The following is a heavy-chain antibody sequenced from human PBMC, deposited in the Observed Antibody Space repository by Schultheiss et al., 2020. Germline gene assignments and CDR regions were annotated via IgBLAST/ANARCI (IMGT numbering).Heavy chain of an antibody. CDR1: GFTFSSYA. D-gene: IGHD5-18*01. V-gene: IGHV3-30-3*01. Sequence: GESLKISCAASGFTFSSYAMSWVRQAPGKGLEWVAVISYDGSNKYYADSVKGRFTISIDNAKNTLYLQMNSLRAEDTAVYYCARGERGYSYGLNDYWGQGTLVTVYS. CDR3: ARGERGYSYGLNDY. J-gene: IGHJ4*02. CDR2: ISYDGSNK.